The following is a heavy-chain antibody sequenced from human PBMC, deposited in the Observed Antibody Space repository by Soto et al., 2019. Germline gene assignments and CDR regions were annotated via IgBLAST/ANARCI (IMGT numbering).Heavy chain of an antibody. V-gene: IGHV2-5*02. J-gene: IGHJ4*02. Sequence: QITLKESGPPLVKPTQTLTLTCTFSGFSLSTSGVGVGWIRQPPGKALEWLALIYWDDDKRYSPSLKSRLTITKDTSKNQVVLTMTNMDPVDTATYYCEHIEQWLVVGYWGQGTLVTVSS. CDR1: GFSLSTSGVG. CDR2: IYWDDDK. D-gene: IGHD6-19*01. CDR3: EHIEQWLVVGY.